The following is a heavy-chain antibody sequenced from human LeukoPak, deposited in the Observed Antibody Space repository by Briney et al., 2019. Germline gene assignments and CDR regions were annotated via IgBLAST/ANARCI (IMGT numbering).Heavy chain of an antibody. Sequence: ASVKVSCKASGYSFSGHGITWVRQAPGQGLEWMGWISAYNGNTKYAQNLQGRVTMTTDISTSTAYMELRSLRSDDTAVYYCARPGADCGSAGCYTYPYYGLDVRGQGTTVTVSS. V-gene: IGHV1-18*01. J-gene: IGHJ6*02. CDR1: GYSFSGHG. CDR3: ARPGADCGSAGCYTYPYYGLDV. D-gene: IGHD2-2*02. CDR2: ISAYNGNT.